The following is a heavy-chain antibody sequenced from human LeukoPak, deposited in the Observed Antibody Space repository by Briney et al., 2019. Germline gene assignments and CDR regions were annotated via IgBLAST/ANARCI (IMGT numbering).Heavy chain of an antibody. D-gene: IGHD6-19*01. CDR2: INTDVTVT. CDR3: ATKQWLAPPPDS. CDR1: GFTFSKYW. V-gene: IGHV3-74*01. J-gene: IGHJ4*02. Sequence: GGSLRLSCAASGFTFSKYWMLWVRQAPRKGLESVSRINTDVTVTTYADSVKGRFTVSRDNPDNTMFLQMNSVRDEDTAVYYCATKQWLAPPPDSWGQGTPVTVSS.